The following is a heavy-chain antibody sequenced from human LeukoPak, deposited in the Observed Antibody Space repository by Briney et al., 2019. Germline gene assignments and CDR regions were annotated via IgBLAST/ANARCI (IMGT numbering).Heavy chain of an antibody. CDR2: INHSGST. V-gene: IGHV4-34*01. CDR3: ARGAYDYIWRSYRQYYYFDY. Sequence: PSETLSLTCAVYGGSFSGYYWSWIRQPPGKGLEWIGEINHSGSTNYNPSLKSRVTISVDTSKNQFSLKLSSVTAADTAVYYYARGAYDYIWRSYRQYYYFDYWGQGTLVTVSS. CDR1: GGSFSGYY. J-gene: IGHJ4*02. D-gene: IGHD3-16*02.